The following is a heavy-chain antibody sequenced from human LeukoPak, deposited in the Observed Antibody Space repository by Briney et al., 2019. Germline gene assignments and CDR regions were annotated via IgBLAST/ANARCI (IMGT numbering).Heavy chain of an antibody. CDR1: GGSFSGYY. CDR3: AKDRYCSSTSCNRYYYHGMDV. D-gene: IGHD2-2*01. V-gene: IGHV4-34*01. Sequence: PSETLSLTCGVYGGSFSGYYWSWIRQPPGKGLEWIGDINHSGSTNYNPSLKSRVTISVDPSKSQFSLRLSSMTAADTAVYYCAKDRYCSSTSCNRYYYHGMDVWAKGPRSPSP. J-gene: IGHJ6*02. CDR2: INHSGST.